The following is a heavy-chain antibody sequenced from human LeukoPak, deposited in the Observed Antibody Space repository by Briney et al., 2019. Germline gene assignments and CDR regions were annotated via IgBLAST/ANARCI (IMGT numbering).Heavy chain of an antibody. V-gene: IGHV3-9*01. J-gene: IGHJ4*02. Sequence: GGSLRLSCAASGFTFYDYAMHWVRHAPGKGLEWVSGISWNSGSIGYADSVKGRFTISRDNAKNSLYLQMNSLRAEDTALYYCAKDFRSGSYYGLFDDWGQGTLVTVYS. CDR3: AKDFRSGSYYGLFDD. D-gene: IGHD3-10*01. CDR1: GFTFYDYA. CDR2: ISWNSGSI.